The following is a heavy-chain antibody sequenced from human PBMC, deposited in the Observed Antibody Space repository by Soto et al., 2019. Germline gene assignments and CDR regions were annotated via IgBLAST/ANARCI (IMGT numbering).Heavy chain of an antibody. CDR1: GFTFSSYA. CDR3: AKEFSSFYGSGSYNWFDP. J-gene: IGHJ5*02. Sequence: GGSLRLSCAASGFTFSSYAMSWVRQAPGKGLEWVSAISGSGGSTYYADSVKGRFTISRDNSKNTLYLQMNSLRAEDTAVYYCAKEFSSFYGSGSYNWFDPWGQGTLVTVSS. CDR2: ISGSGGST. V-gene: IGHV3-23*01. D-gene: IGHD3-10*01.